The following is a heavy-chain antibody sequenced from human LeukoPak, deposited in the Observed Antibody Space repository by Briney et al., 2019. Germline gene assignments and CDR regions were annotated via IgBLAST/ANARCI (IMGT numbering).Heavy chain of an antibody. D-gene: IGHD2-15*01. J-gene: IGHJ1*01. V-gene: IGHV3-53*01. CDR1: GFSVSSNY. Sequence: PGGSLRLSCTASGFSVSSNYMSWVRQAPGKGLEWVSVISVGGDTYYADSVKGRFTLSRDNSKNTVYLQLNSLRAEDTAVYYCARDLYCSGGTCNQHWGQGTLVTIPS. CDR2: ISVGGDT. CDR3: ARDLYCSGGTCNQH.